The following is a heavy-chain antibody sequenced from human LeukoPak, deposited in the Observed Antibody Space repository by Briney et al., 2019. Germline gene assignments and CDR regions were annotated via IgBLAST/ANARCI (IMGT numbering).Heavy chain of an antibody. CDR2: IYYSGST. J-gene: IGHJ5*02. CDR3: AREVRNCTNGVCLNWFDP. Sequence: SETLSLTCTVSGGSISSYYWSWIRQPPGKGLEWIGYIYYSGSTNYNPSLKSRVTISVDTSKNQFSLKLSSVTAADTAVYYCAREVRNCTNGVCLNWFDPWGQGTLVTVSS. D-gene: IGHD2-8*01. CDR1: GGSISSYY. V-gene: IGHV4-59*01.